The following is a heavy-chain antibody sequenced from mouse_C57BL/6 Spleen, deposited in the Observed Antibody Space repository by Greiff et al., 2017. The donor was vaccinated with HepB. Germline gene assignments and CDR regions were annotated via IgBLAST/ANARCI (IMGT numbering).Heavy chain of an antibody. D-gene: IGHD3-3*01. CDR1: GFSLTSYG. V-gene: IGHV2-2*01. CDR2: IWSGGST. Sequence: QVQLQQSGPGLVQPSQSLSITCTVSGFSLTSYGVHWVRQSPGKGLEWLGVIWSGGSTDYNAAFISRLSISKDNSKSQVFFKMNSLQADDTAIYYCARKGGDLSYAMDYWGQGTSVTVSS. CDR3: ARKGGDLSYAMDY. J-gene: IGHJ4*01.